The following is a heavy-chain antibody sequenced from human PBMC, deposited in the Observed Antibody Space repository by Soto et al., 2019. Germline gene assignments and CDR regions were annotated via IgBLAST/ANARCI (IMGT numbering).Heavy chain of an antibody. V-gene: IGHV3-9*01. J-gene: IGHJ6*03. CDR2: ISWNSGSI. Sequence: PGGSLRLSCAASGFTFDDYAMHWVRQAPGKGLEWVSGISWNSGSIGYADSVKGRFTISRDNAKNSLYLQMNSLRAEDTALYYCAKDGLEKMVIIPGYYYYYMDVWGKGTTVTVSS. D-gene: IGHD3-3*01. CDR1: GFTFDDYA. CDR3: AKDGLEKMVIIPGYYYYYMDV.